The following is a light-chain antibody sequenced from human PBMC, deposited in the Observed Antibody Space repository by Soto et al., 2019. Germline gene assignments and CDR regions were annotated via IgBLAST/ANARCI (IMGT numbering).Light chain of an antibody. Sequence: EIVMTQSPATLSVSPGTRATLSCRASQSVSIKLAWYQQKLGQAPRLLIYDTSTRATGIPARFSGSGSGTEFTLTISSLQSEDFAVYYCQQYNNWPPITFGQGTRLEIK. J-gene: IGKJ5*01. CDR3: QQYNNWPPIT. V-gene: IGKV3-15*01. CDR1: QSVSIK. CDR2: DTS.